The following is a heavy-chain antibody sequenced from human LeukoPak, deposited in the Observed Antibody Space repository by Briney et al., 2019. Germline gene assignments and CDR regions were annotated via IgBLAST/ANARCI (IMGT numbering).Heavy chain of an antibody. CDR3: AGASGLLYPFIY. CDR2: ISGSGGST. CDR1: GFTFSSYS. Sequence: GGSLRLSCAASGFTFSSYSMNWVRQAPGKGLEWVSAISGSGGSTYYADSVKGRFTISRDNSKNTLYLQMNSLRAEDTAVYYCAGASGLLYPFIYWGQGTLVTVSS. J-gene: IGHJ4*02. D-gene: IGHD2/OR15-2a*01. V-gene: IGHV3-23*01.